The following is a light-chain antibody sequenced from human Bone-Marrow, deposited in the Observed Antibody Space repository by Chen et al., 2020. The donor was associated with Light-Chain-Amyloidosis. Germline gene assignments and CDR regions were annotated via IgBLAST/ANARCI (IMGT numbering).Light chain of an antibody. CDR1: NIGSTS. Sequence: SYVLTQPSSVSVAPGQTATIACGGNNIGSTSVHWYQQTPGQATLLVVYDDSDRPSGIPERLSGSNSGNTATLTIRRVEAGDEADYYCQVWDRSSDRPVFGGGTKLTVL. V-gene: IGLV3-21*02. J-gene: IGLJ3*02. CDR3: QVWDRSSDRPV. CDR2: DDS.